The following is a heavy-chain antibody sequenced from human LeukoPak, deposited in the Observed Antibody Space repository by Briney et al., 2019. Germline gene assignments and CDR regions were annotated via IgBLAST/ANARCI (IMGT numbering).Heavy chain of an antibody. CDR3: AREGGDPAWFDI. D-gene: IGHD3-10*01. Sequence: ASVKVSCKASGYTFTGYYIHWVRQAPGQGLEWMGRINPNSGGTNYAQKFQGRVTMTRDTSISTAYMELSRLRSDDTAVYYCAREGGDPAWFDIWGQGTMVTVSS. V-gene: IGHV1-2*06. CDR2: INPNSGGT. CDR1: GYTFTGYY. J-gene: IGHJ3*02.